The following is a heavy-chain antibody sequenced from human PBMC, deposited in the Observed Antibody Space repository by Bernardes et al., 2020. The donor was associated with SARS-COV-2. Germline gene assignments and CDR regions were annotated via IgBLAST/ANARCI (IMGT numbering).Heavy chain of an antibody. J-gene: IGHJ4*02. CDR2: IWYAGSNK. D-gene: IGHD3-22*01. V-gene: IGHV3-33*01. CDR1: GFTFSSYG. Sequence: GGSLRLSCAASGFTFSSYGMHWVRQAPGKGLEWVAVIWYAGSNKYYADSVKGRFTISRDNSKNTLYLQMNSLRAEDTAVYYCARDNYYDSSGLSPDYWGQGTLVTVSS. CDR3: ARDNYYDSSGLSPDY.